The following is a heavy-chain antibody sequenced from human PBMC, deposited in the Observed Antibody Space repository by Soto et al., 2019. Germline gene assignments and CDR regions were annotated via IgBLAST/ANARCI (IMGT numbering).Heavy chain of an antibody. CDR3: ARDHPHSYGVYYFDY. J-gene: IGHJ4*02. D-gene: IGHD5-18*01. CDR1: GGSISNYY. CDR2: IYPSGST. Sequence: SETLSLTCTVSGGSISNYYWNWIRQSPGKGLEWIGYIYPSGSTHYNPSLQNRVTISIDTSKNQVTLKVNSVTAADTAVYYCARDHPHSYGVYYFDYWGQGTPVT. V-gene: IGHV4-59*01.